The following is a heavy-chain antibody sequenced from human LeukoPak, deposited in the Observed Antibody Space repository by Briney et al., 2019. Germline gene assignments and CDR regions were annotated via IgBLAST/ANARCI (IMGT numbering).Heavy chain of an antibody. CDR2: IYYSGST. CDR1: GGSISSSSYY. D-gene: IGHD2-15*01. Sequence: SETLSFTCTVSGGSISSSSYYWGWIRQHPGKGLEWIVYIYYSGSTYYNPSLKSRVTISVDTSKNQFSLKLSSVTAADTAVYYCARGRIGSFPDYSPWGQGTLVTVSS. J-gene: IGHJ5*02. CDR3: ARGRIGSFPDYSP. V-gene: IGHV4-31*03.